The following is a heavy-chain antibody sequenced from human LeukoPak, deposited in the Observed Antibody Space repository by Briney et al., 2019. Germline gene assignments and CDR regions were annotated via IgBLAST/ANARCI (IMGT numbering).Heavy chain of an antibody. CDR2: IYYSGST. V-gene: IGHV4-39*07. Sequence: SETLSLTCTVSGGSISSNNFFWGWIRQPPGKGLEWIGSIYYSGSTYYNPSLKSRITISVDTSKNQFSLKLSSVSAADTAIYYCARDPFSRVATIQGAFDIWGQGTMVTVSS. CDR1: GGSISSNNFF. CDR3: ARDPFSRVATIQGAFDI. D-gene: IGHD5-12*01. J-gene: IGHJ3*02.